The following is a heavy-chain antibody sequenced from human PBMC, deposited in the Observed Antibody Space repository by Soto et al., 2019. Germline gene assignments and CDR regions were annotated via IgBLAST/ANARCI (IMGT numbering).Heavy chain of an antibody. V-gene: IGHV4-4*02. CDR3: ATPGDYDILTGYYLVY. D-gene: IGHD3-9*01. Sequence: SETLSLTCAVSGGSVNTGYWWSWVRQPPGKGLEWIGEVHHSGTTNYIQSLTSRLTMSVDKSGNQVSLELTSVAAADTAVYYCATPGDYDILTGYYLVYWGQGTLVTVSS. CDR2: VHHSGTT. CDR1: GGSVNTGYW. J-gene: IGHJ4*02.